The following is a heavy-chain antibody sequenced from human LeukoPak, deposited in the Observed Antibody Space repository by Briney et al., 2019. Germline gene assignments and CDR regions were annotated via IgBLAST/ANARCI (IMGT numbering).Heavy chain of an antibody. V-gene: IGHV3-30*04. J-gene: IGHJ5*02. Sequence: GGSLRLSCAASGFTFSSYAMHWVRQAPGKGLEWVAVISYDGSNKYYADSVKGRFTISRDNSKNTLYLQMSSLRAEDTAVYYCARQGDYYDSSGYYYWFDPWGQGTLVTVSS. CDR1: GFTFSSYA. CDR3: ARQGDYYDSSGYYYWFDP. D-gene: IGHD3-22*01. CDR2: ISYDGSNK.